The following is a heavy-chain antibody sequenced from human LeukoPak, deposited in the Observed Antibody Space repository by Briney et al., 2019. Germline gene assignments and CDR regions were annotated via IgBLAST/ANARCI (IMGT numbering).Heavy chain of an antibody. CDR3: ARRAIAVAGDPDNWFDP. J-gene: IGHJ5*02. CDR1: GYTFTSYY. V-gene: IGHV1-46*01. Sequence: ASVKVSCKASGYTFTSYYMHWVRQAPGQGLEWMGIINPSGGSTSYAQKFQGRVTITADESTSTAYMELSSLRSEDTAVYYCARRAIAVAGDPDNWFDPWGQGTLVTVSS. CDR2: INPSGGST. D-gene: IGHD6-19*01.